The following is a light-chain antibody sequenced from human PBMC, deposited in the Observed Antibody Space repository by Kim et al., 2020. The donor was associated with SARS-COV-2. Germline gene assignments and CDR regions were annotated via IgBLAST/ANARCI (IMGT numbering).Light chain of an antibody. J-gene: IGLJ3*02. CDR1: SSDVGGYNY. Sequence: QSALTQPRSVSGSPGQSVTISCTGTSSDVGGYNYASWYQQHPGKAPKLMIYDVSKRPSGVPDRFSGSKSGNTASLTISGLQAEDEADYYCCSYAGSYTLWVFGGGTQLTVL. CDR3: CSYAGSYTLWV. V-gene: IGLV2-11*01. CDR2: DVS.